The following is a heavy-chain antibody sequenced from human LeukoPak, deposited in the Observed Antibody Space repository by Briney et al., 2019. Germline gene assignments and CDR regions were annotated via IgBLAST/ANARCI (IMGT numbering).Heavy chain of an antibody. CDR2: IYSGGST. J-gene: IGHJ6*03. V-gene: IGHV3-53*01. Sequence: GGSLRLSCAASGFTVSSNYMGWVRQAPGKGLEWVSVIYSGGSTYYADSVKGRFTISRDNSKNTLYLQMNSLRAEDTAVYYCARRRPGSNYMDVWGTGTTVTISS. D-gene: IGHD3-10*01. CDR3: ARRRPGSNYMDV. CDR1: GFTVSSNY.